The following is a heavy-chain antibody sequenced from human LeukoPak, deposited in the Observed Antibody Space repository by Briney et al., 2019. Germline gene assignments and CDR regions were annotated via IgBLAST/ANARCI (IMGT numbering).Heavy chain of an antibody. CDR1: TFTFRNYW. V-gene: IGHV3-7*01. D-gene: IGHD5-12*01. Sequence: GGSLRLSCAASTFTFRNYWMSWVRQAPGKGLEWVANIKQDGSEKYYVDSVKGRFTISRDNAKNSLYLQMNSLRAEDTAVYYCARELKATIAIYYYYYGMDVWGQGTTVTVSS. CDR2: IKQDGSEK. J-gene: IGHJ6*02. CDR3: ARELKATIAIYYYYYGMDV.